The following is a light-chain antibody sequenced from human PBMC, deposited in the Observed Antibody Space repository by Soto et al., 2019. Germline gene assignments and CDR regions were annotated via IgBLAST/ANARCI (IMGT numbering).Light chain of an antibody. CDR1: QSVSSL. CDR2: GAS. V-gene: IGKV3-15*01. Sequence: EVAMTQSPATLSVSPGERATLSCRASQSVSSLLAWYQQKPGQAPRLLIYGASTRATGIPDRFSASGSGTEFALTISCLQSGDFAVYYCQQYNNWPLTFGGGTKVEIK. CDR3: QQYNNWPLT. J-gene: IGKJ4*01.